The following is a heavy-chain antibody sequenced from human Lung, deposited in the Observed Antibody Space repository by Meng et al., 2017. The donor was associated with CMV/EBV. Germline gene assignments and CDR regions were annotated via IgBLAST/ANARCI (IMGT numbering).Heavy chain of an antibody. CDR2: TCNWSNWSH. Sequence: GPASLNPSLTRTVSGASTGGSVYSNSGAWHGIRQSPARVRERLGSTCNWSNWSHEYAVTVSSRITISPDTPKNTFVPQPNTMMHEDTAVYYSASRINGGCGDWGQGTLVTVSS. CDR3: ASRINGGCGD. D-gene: IGHD4-23*01. V-gene: IGHV6-1*01. J-gene: IGHJ4*02. CDR1: GGSVYSNSGA.